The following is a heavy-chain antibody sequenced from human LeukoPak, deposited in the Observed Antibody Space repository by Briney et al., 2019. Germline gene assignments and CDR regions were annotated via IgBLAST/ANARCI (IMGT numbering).Heavy chain of an antibody. Sequence: VASVKVSCKASGYTFTSYAMNWVRQAPGQGLEWMGWIHPCTGNPTYAQGFTGRFVFSLDTSVSTTYLQISSLKAEDTAVYYCARAFQSLGGLSLPDYWGQGTLVTVSS. CDR3: ARAFQSLGGLSLPDY. D-gene: IGHD3-16*02. V-gene: IGHV7-4-1*02. CDR1: GYTFTSYA. CDR2: IHPCTGNP. J-gene: IGHJ4*02.